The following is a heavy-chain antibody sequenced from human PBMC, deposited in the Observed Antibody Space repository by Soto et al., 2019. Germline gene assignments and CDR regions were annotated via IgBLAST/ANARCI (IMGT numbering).Heavy chain of an antibody. CDR1: GASISSGSYS. J-gene: IGHJ6*02. CDR2: ITQTGGT. Sequence: KLQESGPGLVKPSETLSLACGVSGASISSGSYSWTWIRPSPGRGLAWIGYITQTGGTYKNPSLRSRRPTSVDGAMNQFSLNLTSVTATASAIYYCARSPLPPSSLSLDTWGPGATVTVSS. CDR3: ARSPLPPSSLSLDT. V-gene: IGHV4-30-2*06.